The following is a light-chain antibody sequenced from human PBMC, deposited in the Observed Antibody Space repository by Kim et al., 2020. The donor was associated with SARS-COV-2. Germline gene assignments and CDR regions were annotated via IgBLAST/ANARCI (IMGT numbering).Light chain of an antibody. V-gene: IGKV3-20*01. J-gene: IGKJ3*01. Sequence: PGERATLSCRASQSVSSSYLAWYQQKPGQAPRLLINGAASRATGIPDRFSGSGAGTDFTLTISRLEPEDFAVYYCQQYGSSPGVTFGPGTKVDIK. CDR2: GAA. CDR3: QQYGSSPGVT. CDR1: QSVSSSY.